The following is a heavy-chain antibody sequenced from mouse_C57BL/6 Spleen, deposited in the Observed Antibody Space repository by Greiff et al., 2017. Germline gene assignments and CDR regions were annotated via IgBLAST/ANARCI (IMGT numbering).Heavy chain of an antibody. V-gene: IGHV1-77*01. CDR2: LGPGSGST. D-gene: IGHD1-1*01. Sequence: QVQLKQSGAELVKPGASVKISCKASGYTFTDYYINWVKQRPGQGLEWIGKLGPGSGSTYYNEKFKGKATLTADKSSSTAYMQLSSLTSEDSAVYFCASGVIYYYGSSFFDYWGQGTTLTVSS. CDR3: ASGVIYYYGSSFFDY. J-gene: IGHJ2*01. CDR1: GYTFTDYY.